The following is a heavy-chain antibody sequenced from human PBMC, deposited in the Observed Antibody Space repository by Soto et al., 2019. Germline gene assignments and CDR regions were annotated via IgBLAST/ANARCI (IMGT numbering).Heavy chain of an antibody. Sequence: QVQLVQSGAEVKKPGSSVKVSCKASGGTFSSYTISWVRQAPGQGLEWMGRIIPILGIANYAQKFQGRVTITADKSTSTAYMELSSLRSEDTAVYYCARGEWVAAAGPKGLGWFDPWGQGTLVTVSS. CDR1: GGTFSSYT. CDR3: ARGEWVAAAGPKGLGWFDP. V-gene: IGHV1-69*02. J-gene: IGHJ5*02. CDR2: IIPILGIA. D-gene: IGHD6-13*01.